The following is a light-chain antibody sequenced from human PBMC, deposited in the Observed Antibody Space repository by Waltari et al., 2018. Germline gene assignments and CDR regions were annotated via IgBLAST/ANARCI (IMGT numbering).Light chain of an antibody. V-gene: IGKV3-15*01. J-gene: IGKJ2*01. CDR2: GAS. CDR1: QSIARN. CDR3: QQYNNWRT. Sequence: EVLMTQPPATLSVSPGERATLSCRASQSIARNLAWYQQKPGQAPRLLIYGASTRATDVPDRFSGSGSGTEFTLTISSLQSEDFAVYYCQQYNNWRTFGQGTKLEIK.